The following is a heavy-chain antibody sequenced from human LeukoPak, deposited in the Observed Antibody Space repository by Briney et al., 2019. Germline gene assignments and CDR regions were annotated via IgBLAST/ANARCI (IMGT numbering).Heavy chain of an antibody. J-gene: IGHJ4*02. D-gene: IGHD1-26*01. CDR2: IHPGDSDT. V-gene: IGHV5-51*01. CDR3: ARRSGSYFDY. Sequence: GEALKISCKGSGYSFTNFWIGWVRQMPGKGLEWMGIIHPGDSDTRYSPSFQGQVTISADKSISTAYLQWNSLKASDTAMYYCARRSGSYFDYWAREPWSPSPQ. CDR1: GYSFTNFW.